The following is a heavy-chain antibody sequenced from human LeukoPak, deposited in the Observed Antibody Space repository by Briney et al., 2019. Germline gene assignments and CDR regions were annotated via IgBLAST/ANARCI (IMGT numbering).Heavy chain of an antibody. CDR2: IIPILGIA. CDR1: GVTFSSYA. J-gene: IGHJ4*02. Sequence: ASVKVSCKASGVTFSSYAISWVRQAPGQGREWRGRIIPILGIAYYAQKFQGRVTITADKSTSTAYMELSSLRSEDTGVYYCAREGEGLVEMATTFDYWGQGNLVTVSS. D-gene: IGHD5-24*01. V-gene: IGHV1-69*04. CDR3: AREGEGLVEMATTFDY.